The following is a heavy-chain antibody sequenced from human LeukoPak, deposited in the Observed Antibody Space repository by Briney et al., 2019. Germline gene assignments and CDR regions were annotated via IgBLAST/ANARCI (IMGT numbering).Heavy chain of an antibody. CDR2: ISGSGDNT. J-gene: IGHJ3*02. CDR3: AKTTRMTTVTTDAFDN. V-gene: IGHV3-23*01. Sequence: GGSLRLSCAASGFTFSSYALSWARQAPGTGLEWVSGISGSGDNTYYAESVRGRFTISRDNSKNTLYLQLSSLRVEDTGVYYCAKTTRMTTVTTDAFDNWGQGTVVTVSS. D-gene: IGHD4-17*01. CDR1: GFTFSSYA.